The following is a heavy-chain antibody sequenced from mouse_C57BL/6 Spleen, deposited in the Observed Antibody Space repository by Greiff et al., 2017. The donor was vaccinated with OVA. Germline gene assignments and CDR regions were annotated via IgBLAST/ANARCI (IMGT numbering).Heavy chain of an antibody. CDR3: AREGIYYDYDDAMDY. CDR2: IHPNSGST. V-gene: IGHV1-64*01. D-gene: IGHD2-4*01. Sequence: VQLQQPGAELVKPGASVKLSCKASDYTFTSYWMHWVKQRPGQGLEWIGMIHPNSGSTNYNEKFKSKATLTVDKSSSTAYMQFSSLTSEDSAVYYCAREGIYYDYDDAMDYWGQGTSVTVSS. J-gene: IGHJ4*01. CDR1: DYTFTSYW.